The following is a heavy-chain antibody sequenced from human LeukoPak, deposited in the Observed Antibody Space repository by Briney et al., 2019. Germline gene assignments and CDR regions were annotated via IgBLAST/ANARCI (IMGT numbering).Heavy chain of an antibody. J-gene: IGHJ4*02. CDR3: AKDRRSKWLVQDY. D-gene: IGHD6-19*01. CDR2: IISSGSTI. V-gene: IGHV3-48*03. CDR1: GFTFSSYE. Sequence: PGGSLRLSCAASGFTFSSYEMSWGRQAPGKGVEWVSYIISSGSTIYYAHSVKGRVTTSIDNAKNSMYMQMNSLRAEDTAVYYCAKDRRSKWLVQDYWGQGTLVTVSS.